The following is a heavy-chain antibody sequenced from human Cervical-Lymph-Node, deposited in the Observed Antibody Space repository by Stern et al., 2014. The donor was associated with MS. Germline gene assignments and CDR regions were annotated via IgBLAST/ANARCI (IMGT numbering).Heavy chain of an antibody. CDR1: GGSIISSDHY. V-gene: IGHV4-39*02. J-gene: IGHJ6*02. CDR3: AREGSVVTTYAMDV. Sequence: QVQLQESGPGLVKPSETLSLTCTVSGGSIISSDHYWGWVRQPPGKGLEWIGSIYFTGTTFSTPSLTSRVSISLDTSKNQFPLKVTSVTAADTAVYYCAREGSVVTTYAMDVWGQGTTVAVSS. CDR2: IYFTGTT. D-gene: IGHD4-23*01.